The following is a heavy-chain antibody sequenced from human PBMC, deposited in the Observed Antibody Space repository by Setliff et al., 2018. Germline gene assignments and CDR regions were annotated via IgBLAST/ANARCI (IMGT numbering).Heavy chain of an antibody. CDR2: MNGDGGRT. CDR1: GFTFSIYW. CDR3: TRAFYCGRKCYRGFDY. D-gene: IGHD2-21*01. V-gene: IGHV3-74*01. J-gene: IGHJ4*02. Sequence: GGSLRLSCEGSGFTFSIYWMHWVRQAPGKGLVWVSRMNGDGGRTTYADSVQGRFTIFRDNAKNTVYMELNSLRVDDTAVYFCTRAFYCGRKCYRGFDYWGQGTLVTVSS.